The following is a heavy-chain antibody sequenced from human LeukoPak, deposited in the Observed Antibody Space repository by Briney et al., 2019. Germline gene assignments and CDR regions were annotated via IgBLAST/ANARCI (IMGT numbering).Heavy chain of an antibody. V-gene: IGHV3-23*01. J-gene: IGHJ4*02. CDR2: ISGSGGST. CDR3: AGVLYSGSYYDY. CDR1: GFTFSSYA. D-gene: IGHD1-26*01. Sequence: GSLRLSCAASGFTFSSYAMSWVRQAPGKGLEWVSAISGSGGSTYYADSVKGRFTISRDNSKNTLYLQMNSLRAEDTAVYYCAGVLYSGSYYDYWGQGTLVTVSS.